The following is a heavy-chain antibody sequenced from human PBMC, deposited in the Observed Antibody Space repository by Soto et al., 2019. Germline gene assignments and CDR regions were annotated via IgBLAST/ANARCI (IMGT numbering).Heavy chain of an antibody. D-gene: IGHD1-26*01. CDR3: ARQLERRVGAASH. CDR2: FSGPGGGT. Sequence: EVQLLESGGGLVHLGGSLRLSCEASGFTFSRFAMSWVRQTPGKGLEWVSTFSGPGGGTYYADYVKGRFTISRDNTKNSLFLQMSSLRDDDTAVYYCARQLERRVGAASHWGQGTRVSVSS. V-gene: IGHV3-23*01. J-gene: IGHJ4*02. CDR1: GFTFSRFA.